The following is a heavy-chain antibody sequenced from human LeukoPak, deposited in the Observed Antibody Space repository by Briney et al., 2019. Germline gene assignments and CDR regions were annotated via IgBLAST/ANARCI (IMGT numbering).Heavy chain of an antibody. Sequence: SETLSLTCTVSGGSISSSSYYWGWIRPPPGKGLEWIGSIYYSGSTYYNPSLKSRVTISVDTSKNQFSLKLSSVTAADTAVYYCATRITMIVVVPNTDAFDIWGQGTMVTVSS. CDR3: ATRITMIVVVPNTDAFDI. J-gene: IGHJ3*02. CDR2: IYYSGST. CDR1: GGSISSSSYY. D-gene: IGHD3-22*01. V-gene: IGHV4-39*01.